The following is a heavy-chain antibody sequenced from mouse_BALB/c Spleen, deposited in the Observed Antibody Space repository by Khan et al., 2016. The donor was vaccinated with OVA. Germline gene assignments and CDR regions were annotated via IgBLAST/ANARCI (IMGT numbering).Heavy chain of an antibody. D-gene: IGHD2-10*01. Sequence: QVQLKETGPGLVAPSQSLYITCTISGFSLTNYGVHWVRQPPGKGLEWLVVIWSDGSTTYNSPLKSRLTITKDNSKSQVFLKMNSLQTDDTAIDCCARQPYYHYNLMDDWGQGTSVTVSS. CDR2: IWSDGST. CDR3: ARQPYYHYNLMDD. V-gene: IGHV2-6-1*01. CDR1: GFSLTNYG. J-gene: IGHJ4*01.